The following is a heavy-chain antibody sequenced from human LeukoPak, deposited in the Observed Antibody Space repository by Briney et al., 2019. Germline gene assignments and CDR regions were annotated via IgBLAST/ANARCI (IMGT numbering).Heavy chain of an antibody. D-gene: IGHD1-26*01. CDR1: GFTFSSYW. Sequence: GGSLRLSCAASGFTFSSYWMSWVRQAPGKGLEWVANIKQDGSEKYYVDSVKGRFTISRDNAKNSLYLQMNSLRAEDTAVYYCARGIVGATDLFDYWGQGTLVTVSS. J-gene: IGHJ4*02. CDR2: IKQDGSEK. V-gene: IGHV3-7*01. CDR3: ARGIVGATDLFDY.